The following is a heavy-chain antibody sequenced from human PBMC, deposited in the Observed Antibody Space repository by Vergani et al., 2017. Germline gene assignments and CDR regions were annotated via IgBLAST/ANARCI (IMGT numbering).Heavy chain of an antibody. J-gene: IGHJ4*02. CDR1: GFRFSSYG. CDR2: ISFDGTNE. V-gene: IGHV3-30*03. D-gene: IGHD2-2*02. CDR3: VRDRGLCAGGRCYTEAWDY. Sequence: QVQLVETGGGVVQPGGSLRLSCAASGFRFSSYGMNWVRQAPGKGLEWVVGISFDGTNEYYPDLVKGRFTISRDIAKNTLYLQVRSLRLEDTGVYHCVRDRGLCAGGRCYTEAWDYWGQGTPVTVSS.